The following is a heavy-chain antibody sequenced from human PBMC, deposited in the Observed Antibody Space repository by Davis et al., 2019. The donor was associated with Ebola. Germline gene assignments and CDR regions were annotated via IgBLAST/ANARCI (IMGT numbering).Heavy chain of an antibody. J-gene: IGHJ3*02. CDR1: GYTFTNYY. Sequence: ASVKVSCKASGYTFTNYYMHWVRQAPEQGLEWMGMINPNDGRTIYAQKFQGRVTVTRDTSTTTVYMDLSSLRSEDTALYYCTTPGGQDSGYDVFDIWGQGTVVTVSS. CDR3: TTPGGQDSGYDVFDI. V-gene: IGHV1-46*03. D-gene: IGHD5-12*01. CDR2: INPNDGRT.